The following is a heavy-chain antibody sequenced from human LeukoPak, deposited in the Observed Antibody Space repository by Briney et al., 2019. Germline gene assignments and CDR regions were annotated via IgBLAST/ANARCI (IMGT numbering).Heavy chain of an antibody. CDR1: GFTFSSYS. D-gene: IGHD5-12*01. CDR2: ISSSSSYI. Sequence: GGSLRLSCAASGFTFSSYSMNWVRQAPGKGLEWVSSISSSSSYIYYADSVKGRFTISRDNAKNSLYLQMNSLRAEDTAVYYCARTSSGYDSPAKYYYGMDVWGQGTTVTVSS. J-gene: IGHJ6*02. V-gene: IGHV3-21*04. CDR3: ARTSSGYDSPAKYYYGMDV.